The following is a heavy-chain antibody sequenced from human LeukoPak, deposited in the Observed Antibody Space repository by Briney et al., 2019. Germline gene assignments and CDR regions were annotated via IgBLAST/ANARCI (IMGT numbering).Heavy chain of an antibody. CDR2: IYHSGST. J-gene: IGHJ5*02. CDR1: GGSISSGGYY. D-gene: IGHD3-22*01. CDR3: ARALILGLTAELDWLDP. V-gene: IGHV4-30-2*01. Sequence: SQTLSLTCTVSGGSISSGGYYWSWIRQPPGKGLEWIGYIYHSGSTYYNPSLKSRVTISVDTSKNQFSLKLSSVTAADTAVYYCARALILGLTAELDWLDPWGQGTLVTVSS.